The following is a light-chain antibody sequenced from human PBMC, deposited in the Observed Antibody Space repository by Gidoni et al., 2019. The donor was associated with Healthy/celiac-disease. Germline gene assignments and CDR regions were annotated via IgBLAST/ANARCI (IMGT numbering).Light chain of an antibody. CDR3: SSYTSSSTLV. J-gene: IGLJ3*02. V-gene: IGLV2-14*03. CDR1: SSDVGRYNY. Sequence: QSALTQPASVSGSPGQSITIPCTGTSSDVGRYNYVSRYQQHPGKAPKLMIYDVSNRPSGVSNRFSGSKSGNTASLTISGLQAEDEADYYCSSYTSSSTLVFGGGTKLTVL. CDR2: DVS.